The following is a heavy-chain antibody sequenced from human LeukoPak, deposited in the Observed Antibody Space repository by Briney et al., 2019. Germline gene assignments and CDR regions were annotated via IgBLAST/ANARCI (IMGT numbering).Heavy chain of an antibody. Sequence: MASETLSLTCIVSGGSIISSSYYWGWIRQPPGKGLEWIGSIYYSGSTYYNPSLKSRVTISVDTSKNQFSLQLNSVTPEDTAVYYCAREGGSGLPYSSDLDYWGQGTLVTVSS. CDR2: IYYSGST. J-gene: IGHJ4*02. V-gene: IGHV4-39*02. D-gene: IGHD6-19*01. CDR3: AREGGSGLPYSSDLDY. CDR1: GGSIISSSYY.